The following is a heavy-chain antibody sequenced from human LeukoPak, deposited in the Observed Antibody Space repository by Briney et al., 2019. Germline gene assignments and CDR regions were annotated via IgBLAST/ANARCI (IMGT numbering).Heavy chain of an antibody. CDR3: ARDGYFYDSSLPNYFDY. Sequence: GGSLRLSCAASGFTFSSYEMNWVRQAPGKGLEWVSYISSSGSTMYYADSVKGRFTISRDNAKNSLYLQMNSLRAEDTAVYYCARDGYFYDSSLPNYFDYWGQGTLVTVSS. CDR1: GFTFSSYE. V-gene: IGHV3-48*03. CDR2: ISSSGSTM. J-gene: IGHJ4*02. D-gene: IGHD3-22*01.